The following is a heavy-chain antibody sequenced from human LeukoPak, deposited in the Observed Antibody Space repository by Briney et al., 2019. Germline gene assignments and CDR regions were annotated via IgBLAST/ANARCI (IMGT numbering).Heavy chain of an antibody. V-gene: IGHV4-59*01. J-gene: IGHJ6*03. CDR2: IYYSGST. D-gene: IGHD6-13*01. CDR1: GGSISSYY. Sequence: SETLSLTCTVSGGSISSYYWSWIRQPPGKGLEWIGYIYYSGSTNYNPSLKSRVTISVDTSKNQFSLKLSSVTAADTAVYYCARIPIAAAGRYYYYMDVWGKGTTVTISS. CDR3: ARIPIAAAGRYYYYMDV.